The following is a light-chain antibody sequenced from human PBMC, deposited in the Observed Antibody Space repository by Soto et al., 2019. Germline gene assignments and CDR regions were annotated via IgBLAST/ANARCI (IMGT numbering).Light chain of an antibody. CDR3: QSSDSSLSVV. V-gene: IGLV1-40*01. Sequence: QSVLTQPPSVSGAPGQRVTISCTGSSSNIGAGYDVHWYQQLPGSAPRLLIYGNINRPSGVPDRFSGSKSGTSASLAITGLQAEDEADYYCQSSDSSLSVVFGAGTKLTVL. CDR1: SSNIGAGYD. J-gene: IGLJ2*01. CDR2: GNI.